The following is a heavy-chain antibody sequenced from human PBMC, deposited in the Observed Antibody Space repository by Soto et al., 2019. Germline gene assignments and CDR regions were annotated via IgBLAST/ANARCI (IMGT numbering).Heavy chain of an antibody. Sequence: GGSLRLSCAASGFTFSSYGMHWVRQAPGKGLEWVAVIWCDGSNKYYADSVKGRFTISRDNSKNTLYLQMNSLRAEDTAVYYCAKGSASGSPYYFDYWGQGIQVTVSS. J-gene: IGHJ4*02. CDR3: AKGSASGSPYYFDY. D-gene: IGHD6-25*01. CDR2: IWCDGSNK. CDR1: GFTFSSYG. V-gene: IGHV3-33*06.